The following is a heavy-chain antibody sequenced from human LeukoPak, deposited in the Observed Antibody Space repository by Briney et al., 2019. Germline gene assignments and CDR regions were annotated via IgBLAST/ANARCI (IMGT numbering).Heavy chain of an antibody. V-gene: IGHV3-21*01. D-gene: IGHD6-13*01. CDR2: ISTSSSYI. CDR3: ARGAQNVAAADNWFDP. CDR1: GFTFSSYD. Sequence: GGSLRLSCAAPGFTFSSYDMNWVRQAPGKGLEWVSSISTSSSYIYYADSVKGRFTISRDNARKSMFLQMSSLRAEDTALYYCARGAQNVAAADNWFDPWGQGTLVTVSS. J-gene: IGHJ5*02.